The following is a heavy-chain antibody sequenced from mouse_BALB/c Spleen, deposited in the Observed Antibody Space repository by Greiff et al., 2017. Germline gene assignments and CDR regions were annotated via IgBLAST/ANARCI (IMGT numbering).Heavy chain of an antibody. CDR2: IWGDGST. V-gene: IGHV2-6-7*01. D-gene: IGHD1-1*01. Sequence: QVQLQQSGPGLVAPSQSLSITCTVSGFSLTGYGVNWVRQPPGKGLEWLGMIWGDGSTDYNSALKSRLSISKDNSKSQVFLKMNSLQTDDTARYYCARERGYYYGSSLDYWGQGTTLTVSS. J-gene: IGHJ2*01. CDR1: GFSLTGYG. CDR3: ARERGYYYGSSLDY.